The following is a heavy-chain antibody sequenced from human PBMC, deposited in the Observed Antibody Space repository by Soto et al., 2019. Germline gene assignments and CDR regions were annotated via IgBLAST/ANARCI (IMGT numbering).Heavy chain of an antibody. D-gene: IGHD2-15*01. Sequence: SVKVSCKTSGGTFSTFVISWVRQAPGQGLEWMGGISPIFGTANYAQKFQGRVTITADKSTSTAYMELSSLRSDDTAVYYCAKSRYCSCGSCYLFDYWGQGALVTVSS. J-gene: IGHJ4*02. CDR3: AKSRYCSCGSCYLFDY. CDR1: GGTFSTFV. V-gene: IGHV1-69*06. CDR2: ISPIFGTA.